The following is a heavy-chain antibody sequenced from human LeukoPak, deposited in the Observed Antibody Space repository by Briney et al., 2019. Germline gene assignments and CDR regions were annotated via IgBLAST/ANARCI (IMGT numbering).Heavy chain of an antibody. J-gene: IGHJ4*02. Sequence: GASLRLSCVASGFTFSNYAMSWVRQAPGKGLEWVSAITGSGGNTYYADSVKGRFTISRDNSKNTVFLQMNSLRAEDTAVYYCAKWGAYDVLTGYYVSDYWGQGTLVTVSS. D-gene: IGHD3-9*01. CDR1: GFTFSNYA. CDR3: AKWGAYDVLTGYYVSDY. V-gene: IGHV3-23*01. CDR2: ITGSGGNT.